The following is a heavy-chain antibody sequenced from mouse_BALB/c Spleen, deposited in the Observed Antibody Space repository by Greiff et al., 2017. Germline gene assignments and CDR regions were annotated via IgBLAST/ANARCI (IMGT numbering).Heavy chain of an antibody. J-gene: IGHJ4*01. D-gene: IGHD1-1*01. V-gene: IGHV5-17*02. CDR3: ARSPIYYYGSSPHYYAMDY. CDR1: GFTFSSFG. Sequence: EVQLVESGGGLVQPGGSRKLSCAASGFTFSSFGMHWVRQAPEKGLEWVAYISSGSSTIYYADTVKGRFTIARDNPKNTLFLQMTSLRSEDTAMYYCARSPIYYYGSSPHYYAMDYWGQGTSVTVSS. CDR2: ISSGSSTI.